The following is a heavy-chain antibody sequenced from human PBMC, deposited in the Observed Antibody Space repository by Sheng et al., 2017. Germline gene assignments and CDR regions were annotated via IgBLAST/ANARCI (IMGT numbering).Heavy chain of an antibody. CDR3: AKDRERQPYYGMDV. Sequence: VQLVESGGGLVLPGRSLRVSCAASGFTFSSYALYWVRQAPGKGLDWVALISHDGNNKWYAESVKGRFTISRDNSKNTLYLQMNSLSSEDTAVYFCAKDRERQPYYGMDVWGQGTTVTVSS. CDR2: ISHDGNNK. J-gene: IGHJ6*02. D-gene: IGHD6-13*01. CDR1: GFTFSSYA. V-gene: IGHV3-30*04.